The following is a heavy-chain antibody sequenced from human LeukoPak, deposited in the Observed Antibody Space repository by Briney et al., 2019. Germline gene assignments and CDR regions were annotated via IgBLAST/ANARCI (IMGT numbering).Heavy chain of an antibody. CDR3: ARHVRGEAVAVDY. Sequence: SETLSLTXTVSGYSISSGYYWGWIRQPPGKGLEWIGSIYYSGSTYYNPSLKSRVTISVDTSKNQFSLKLSSVTAADTAVYYCARHVRGEAVAVDYWGQGTLVTVSS. CDR2: IYYSGST. CDR1: GYSISSGYY. V-gene: IGHV4-38-2*02. D-gene: IGHD6-19*01. J-gene: IGHJ4*02.